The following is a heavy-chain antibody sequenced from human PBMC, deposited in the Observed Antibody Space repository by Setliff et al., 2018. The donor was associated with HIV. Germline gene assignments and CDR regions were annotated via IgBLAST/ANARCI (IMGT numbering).Heavy chain of an antibody. Sequence: SETLSLTCGVSSGSINGYHWSWVRQAPGRGLEWIGYVSYSGSTSYKPSPNSRVTMSVDASRDQFSLKLSSVTAADTAVYYCARTRGRALLSYYFDSWGQGRLVTVSS. J-gene: IGHJ4*02. CDR1: SGSINGYH. CDR2: VSYSGST. CDR3: ARTRGRALLSYYFDS. V-gene: IGHV4-59*01.